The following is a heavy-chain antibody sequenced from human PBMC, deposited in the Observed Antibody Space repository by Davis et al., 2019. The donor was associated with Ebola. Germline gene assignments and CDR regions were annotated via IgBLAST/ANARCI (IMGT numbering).Heavy chain of an antibody. Sequence: PGGSLRLSCAASGFTFSSYAMHWVRQAPGKGLEWVAVISYDGSNKYYADSVKGRFTVSRDNAKNTLSLQMNSLRAEDTAIYYCARDKSISRVTGTDYWGQGTLVTVSS. CDR3: ARDKSISRVTGTDY. CDR2: ISYDGSNK. D-gene: IGHD6-19*01. J-gene: IGHJ4*02. V-gene: IGHV3-30-3*01. CDR1: GFTFSSYA.